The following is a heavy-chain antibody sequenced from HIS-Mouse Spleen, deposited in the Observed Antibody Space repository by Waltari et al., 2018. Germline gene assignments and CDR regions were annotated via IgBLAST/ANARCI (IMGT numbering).Heavy chain of an antibody. CDR3: ASRYSSSSQFGY. Sequence: QLQLQESGPGLVKPSETLSLTCTVSGGSISSSSYYWGWSRQPPGKGLEWIGSIYSSGSTYYNPSLKSRVTISVDTSKNQFSLKLSSVTAADTAVYYCASRYSSSSQFGYWGQGTLVTVSS. CDR2: IYSSGST. D-gene: IGHD6-6*01. CDR1: GGSISSSSYY. J-gene: IGHJ4*02. V-gene: IGHV4-39*07.